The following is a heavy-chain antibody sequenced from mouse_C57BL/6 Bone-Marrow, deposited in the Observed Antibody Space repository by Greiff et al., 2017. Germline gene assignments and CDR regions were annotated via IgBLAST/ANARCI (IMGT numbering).Heavy chain of an antibody. CDR2: IYPRSGNT. CDR3: AREGYYYGSSYFDY. Sequence: QVQLQQSGAELARPGASVKLSCKASGYTFTSSGISWVKQRTGQGLEWIGEIYPRSGNTSYNEKFKGKATLTADKSSSTAYMELRSLTSEDSAVYFCAREGYYYGSSYFDYWGQGTTLTVSS. D-gene: IGHD1-1*01. V-gene: IGHV1-81*01. J-gene: IGHJ2*01. CDR1: GYTFTSSG.